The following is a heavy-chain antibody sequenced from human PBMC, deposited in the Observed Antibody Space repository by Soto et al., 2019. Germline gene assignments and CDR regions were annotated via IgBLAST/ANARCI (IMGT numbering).Heavy chain of an antibody. CDR3: ARDGHCSGGSCLRAENWFDP. D-gene: IGHD2-15*01. CDR2: ISYDGSNK. V-gene: IGHV3-30-3*01. CDR1: GFTFSSYA. Sequence: QVQLVESGGGVVQPGRSLRLSCAASGFTFSSYAMHWVRQAPGKGLEWVAVISYDGSNKYYADSVKGRFTISRDNSKNTXYXLMNSLRAEDTAVYYCARDGHCSGGSCLRAENWFDPWGQGTLVTVSS. J-gene: IGHJ5*02.